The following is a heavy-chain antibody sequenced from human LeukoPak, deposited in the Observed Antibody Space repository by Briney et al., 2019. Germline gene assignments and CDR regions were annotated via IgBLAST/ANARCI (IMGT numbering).Heavy chain of an antibody. J-gene: IGHJ4*02. D-gene: IGHD6-13*01. CDR2: ISSSSSYI. CDR1: GFTFSSYS. Sequence: PGGSLRLSCAASGFTFSSYSMNWVRQAPGKGLEWVSSISSSSSYIYYADSMKGRFTISRDNAKNSLYLQMNSLRAEDTAVYYCARNFLFPSSPPDYWGQGTLVTVSS. CDR3: ARNFLFPSSPPDY. V-gene: IGHV3-21*01.